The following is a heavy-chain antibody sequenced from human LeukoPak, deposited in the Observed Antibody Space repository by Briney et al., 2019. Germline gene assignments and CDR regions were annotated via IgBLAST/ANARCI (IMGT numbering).Heavy chain of an antibody. Sequence: PSETLSLTCTGSGVSISSDYWSWIRQPPGKGLEWIGNTYYSWSTNYSPSLKSLLTISVDTSKNQFSLKLSSVTAADTAVYYCARTYGSSGLGYFDLWGRGTLVTVSS. J-gene: IGHJ2*01. CDR1: GVSISSDY. V-gene: IGHV4-59*01. CDR3: ARTYGSSGLGYFDL. D-gene: IGHD6-13*01. CDR2: TYYSWST.